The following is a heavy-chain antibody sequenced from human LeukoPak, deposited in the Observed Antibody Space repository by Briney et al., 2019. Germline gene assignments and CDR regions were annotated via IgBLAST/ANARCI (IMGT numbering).Heavy chain of an antibody. J-gene: IGHJ6*02. CDR1: GYTFTSYG. Sequence: ASVKVSCKASGYTFTSYGISWVRQAPGQGLEWMGWISAYNGNTNYAQKLQGRVTMTTDTSTSTAYMELRSLRSDDTAVYYCARDYYDILTGYHGLDGYYGMDAWGQGTTVTVSS. V-gene: IGHV1-18*01. D-gene: IGHD3-9*01. CDR3: ARDYYDILTGYHGLDGYYGMDA. CDR2: ISAYNGNT.